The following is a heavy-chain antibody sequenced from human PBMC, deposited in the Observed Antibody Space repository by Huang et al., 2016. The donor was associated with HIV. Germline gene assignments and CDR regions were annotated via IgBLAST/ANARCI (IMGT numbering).Heavy chain of an antibody. J-gene: IGHJ1*01. CDR1: GFTLNKHG. Sequence: QVHLVESGGGVVQPGRSLRLSCAASGFTLNKHGIHWVRQEPGKGLEWGAFISNDGSNKDYADAGKGRFTISRDNSKNTVYMHMNSLGAEDTAVYYCAKSPYDSIGYFHNEYFQHWGQGTLVTVSS. V-gene: IGHV3-30*18. D-gene: IGHD3-22*01. CDR3: AKSPYDSIGYFHNEYFQH. CDR2: ISNDGSNK.